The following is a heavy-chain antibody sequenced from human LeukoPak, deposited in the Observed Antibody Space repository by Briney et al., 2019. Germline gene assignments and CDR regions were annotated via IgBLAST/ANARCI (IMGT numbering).Heavy chain of an antibody. J-gene: IGHJ1*01. CDR3: ARGNRGDYDSSGYYLVTEYFQH. Sequence: GGSLRLSCAASGFTFSSYSMNWVRQAPGKGLEWVSPISSSSSYIYYADSVKGRFTISRDNAKNSLYLQMNSLRAEDTAVYYCARGNRGDYDSSGYYLVTEYFQHWGQGTLVTVSS. V-gene: IGHV3-21*01. CDR1: GFTFSSYS. D-gene: IGHD3-22*01. CDR2: ISSSSSYI.